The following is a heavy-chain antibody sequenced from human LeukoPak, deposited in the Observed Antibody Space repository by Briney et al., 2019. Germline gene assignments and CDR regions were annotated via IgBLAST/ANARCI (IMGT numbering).Heavy chain of an antibody. V-gene: IGHV5-51*01. Sequence: GESLKISCKGSGYTFINYWIGWVRQMPGKGLEWMGIIYPSDSDPRYSPSFQGQVTISADKPISTAYLQWSSLKASDTAMYYCARQRHRGAFDIWGQGTMVTVSS. CDR3: ARQRHRGAFDI. CDR1: GYTFINYW. J-gene: IGHJ3*02. CDR2: IYPSDSDP. D-gene: IGHD3-10*01.